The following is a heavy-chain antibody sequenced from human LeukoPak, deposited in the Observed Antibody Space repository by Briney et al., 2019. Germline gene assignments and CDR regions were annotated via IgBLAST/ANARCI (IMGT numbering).Heavy chain of an antibody. CDR2: INSDGSST. Sequence: GGSLRLSCAASGFTVSSNYMSWVRQAPGKGLVWVSRINSDGSSTSYADSVKGRFTISRDNAKNTLYLQMNSLRAEDTAVYYCARGAQYGDYGYWGQGTLVTVSS. CDR3: ARGAQYGDYGY. J-gene: IGHJ4*02. D-gene: IGHD4-17*01. CDR1: GFTVSSNY. V-gene: IGHV3-74*01.